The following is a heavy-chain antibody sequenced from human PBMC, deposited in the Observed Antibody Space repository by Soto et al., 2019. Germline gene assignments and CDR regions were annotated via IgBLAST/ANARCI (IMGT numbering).Heavy chain of an antibody. D-gene: IGHD3-10*01. Sequence: SETLSLTCTVAGGSISGGDYYWGWIRQPPGKGLEWIGYIYYSESTNYNSSLKSQVTISVDTSKNPFSLKLSSVTAADTAVYYCARGAWYGSVSYGDYVLDYWGQGTLVTVSS. CDR3: ARGAWYGSVSYGDYVLDY. J-gene: IGHJ4*02. CDR2: IYYSEST. V-gene: IGHV4-30-4*01. CDR1: GGSISGGDYY.